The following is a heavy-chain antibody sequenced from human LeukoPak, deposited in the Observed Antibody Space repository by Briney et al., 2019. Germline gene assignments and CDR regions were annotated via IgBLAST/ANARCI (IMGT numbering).Heavy chain of an antibody. D-gene: IGHD3-10*01. CDR2: IYPGDSDT. CDR1: GYSFTSYW. Sequence: PGESLKISCKGSGYSFTSYWIGWVRQMPGKGLEWMGIIYPGDSDTRYSPSFQGQVTISADKSISTAYLQWSSLKASDTAMYYCARLVVRGGYYYYGMDVWGKGTTVTVSS. CDR3: ARLVVRGGYYYYGMDV. V-gene: IGHV5-51*01. J-gene: IGHJ6*04.